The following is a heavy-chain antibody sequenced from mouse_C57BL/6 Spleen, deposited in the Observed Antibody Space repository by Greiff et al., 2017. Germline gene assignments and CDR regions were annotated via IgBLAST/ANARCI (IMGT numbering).Heavy chain of an antibody. CDR1: GFTFTDYY. CDR3: ASNYYGSIPAWFAD. CDR2: IRNTANGYTT. Sequence: EVQRVESGGGLVQPGGSLSLSCAASGFTFTDYYMSWVRQPPGTALEWLGFIRNTANGYTTEYSASVKGRFTISRDNSQSILYRQLNALIAEDSATYYCASNYYGSIPAWFADWGQGTLVTVSA. J-gene: IGHJ3*01. V-gene: IGHV7-3*01. D-gene: IGHD1-1*01.